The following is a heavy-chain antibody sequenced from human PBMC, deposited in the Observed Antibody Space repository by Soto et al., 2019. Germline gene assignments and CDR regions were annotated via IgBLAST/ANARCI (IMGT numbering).Heavy chain of an antibody. V-gene: IGHV3-23*01. J-gene: IGHJ4*02. CDR3: AKGLGYCSSTSCPRALYFDY. D-gene: IGHD2-2*01. Sequence: GGSLRLSCAASGFTFSSYAMSWVRQAPGKGLEWVSAISGSGGSTYYADSVKGRFTISRDNSKNTLYLQMNSLRAEDTAVYYCAKGLGYCSSTSCPRALYFDYWGQGTLVTVSS. CDR1: GFTFSSYA. CDR2: ISGSGGST.